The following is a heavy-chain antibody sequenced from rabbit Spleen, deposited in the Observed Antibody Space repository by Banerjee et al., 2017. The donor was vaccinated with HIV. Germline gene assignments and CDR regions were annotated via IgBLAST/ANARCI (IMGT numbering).Heavy chain of an antibody. V-gene: IGHV1S45*01. CDR1: GVSFSGNSY. J-gene: IGHJ6*01. D-gene: IGHD1-1*01. Sequence: QEQLKETGGGLVKPGASLTLTCIASGVSFSGNSYMCWVRQAPGKGLEWIACIDTGSSGFTYFASWAKGRFTISKTSSTTVTLQMTSLTAADTATYFCARDTSSSFSSYGMDLWGPGTLVTVS. CDR3: ARDTSSSFSSYGMDL. CDR2: IDTGSSGFT.